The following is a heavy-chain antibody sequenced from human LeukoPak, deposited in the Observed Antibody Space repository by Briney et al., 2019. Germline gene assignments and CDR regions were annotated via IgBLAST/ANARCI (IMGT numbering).Heavy chain of an antibody. J-gene: IGHJ4*02. CDR1: GYTFTGYY. CDR2: INPNSGGT. Sequence: GASVKVSCKASGYTFTGYYMHWVRQAPGQGLEWMGWINPNSGGTNYAQKFQGRVTMTRGTSISTAYMELSRLRSGDTAVYYCARAHPARGFDYWGQGTLVTVSS. CDR3: ARAHPARGFDY. V-gene: IGHV1-2*02.